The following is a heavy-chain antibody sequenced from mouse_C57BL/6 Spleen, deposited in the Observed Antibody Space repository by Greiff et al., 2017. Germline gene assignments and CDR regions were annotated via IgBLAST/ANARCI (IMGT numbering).Heavy chain of an antibody. CDR1: GFTFSSYT. V-gene: IGHV5-9*01. D-gene: IGHD1-1*01. J-gene: IGHJ1*03. Sequence: DVMLVESGGGLVKPGGSLKLSCAASGFTFSSYTMSWVRQTPEKRLEWVATISGGGGNTYYPDSVKGRFTISRANAKNTLYLQMSSLRSEDTALYYCARHGGTTVIDWYFDVWGTGTTVTVSS. CDR3: ARHGGTTVIDWYFDV. CDR2: ISGGGGNT.